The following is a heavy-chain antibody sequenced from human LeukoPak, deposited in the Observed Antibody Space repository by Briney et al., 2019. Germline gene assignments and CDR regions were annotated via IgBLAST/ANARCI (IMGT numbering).Heavy chain of an antibody. V-gene: IGHV4-61*02. CDR1: GGSISSGSYY. D-gene: IGHD6-13*01. J-gene: IGHJ4*02. CDR2: IYSTGSTTGTT. Sequence: PSETLSLTCTVPGGSISSGSYYWSWIRQPAGKGLEWIGRIYSTGSTTGTTTYNPSLKSRVTMSIDTSKTHFSLELRSVTAADTAVYYCARDAAGIAAAGVYWGQGTLVTVSS. CDR3: ARDAAGIAAAGVY.